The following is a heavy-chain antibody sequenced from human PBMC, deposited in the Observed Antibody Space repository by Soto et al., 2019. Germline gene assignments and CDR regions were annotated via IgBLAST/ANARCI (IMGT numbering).Heavy chain of an antibody. D-gene: IGHD3-16*01. CDR1: GFTFSNYW. CDR3: ARDLHDYVSFRFDP. V-gene: IGHV3-7*01. Sequence: GGSLRLSCAGSGFTFSNYWMNWVRQTPGKGLEWVATIKQDGSEQYYVDSVKGRFTISRDNAKNSLYLQMNSLRAEDTAVYYCARDLHDYVSFRFDPWGQGTLVTVSS. J-gene: IGHJ5*02. CDR2: IKQDGSEQ.